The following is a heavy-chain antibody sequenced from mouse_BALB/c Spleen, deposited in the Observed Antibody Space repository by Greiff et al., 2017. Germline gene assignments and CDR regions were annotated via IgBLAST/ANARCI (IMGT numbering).Heavy chain of an antibody. CDR2: INPSNGRT. Sequence: QVQLQQSGAELVKPGASVKLSCKASGYTFTSYWMHWVKQRPGQGLEWIGEINPSNGRTNYNEKFKSKATLTVDKSSSTAYMQLSSLTSEDSAVYYCARSQTGYFDYWGQGTTLTVSS. D-gene: IGHD4-1*01. CDR3: ARSQTGYFDY. V-gene: IGHV1S81*02. CDR1: GYTFTSYW. J-gene: IGHJ2*01.